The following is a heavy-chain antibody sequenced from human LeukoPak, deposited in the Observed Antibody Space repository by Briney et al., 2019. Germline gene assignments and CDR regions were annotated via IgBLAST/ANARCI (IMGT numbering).Heavy chain of an antibody. Sequence: GGSLRLSCAASGFTFSSYSIYWVRQAPGKGLEWVSSISSSSRYINYADSVKGRFTISRDNAKNSLFLQMNSLRAEDTAVYYCASPPSVDSSSPYYFEYWGQGTLVTVSS. CDR2: ISSSSRYI. J-gene: IGHJ4*02. V-gene: IGHV3-21*01. D-gene: IGHD6-6*01. CDR1: GFTFSSYS. CDR3: ASPPSVDSSSPYYFEY.